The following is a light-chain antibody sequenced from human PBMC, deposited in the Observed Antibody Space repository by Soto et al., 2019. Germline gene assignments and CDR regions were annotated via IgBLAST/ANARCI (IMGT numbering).Light chain of an antibody. J-gene: IGLJ2*01. CDR3: SSYASSTSVL. CDR1: SSDVGAYNH. CDR2: DVN. Sequence: QSVLTQPASVSGSPGQSITISCTGTSSDVGAYNHVSWYQQHPGKAPKLMIYDVNMWPSGVSHRFSGSNSGYTASLTISGLKAEDEADYYGSSYASSTSVLFGGGTKFTVL. V-gene: IGLV2-14*03.